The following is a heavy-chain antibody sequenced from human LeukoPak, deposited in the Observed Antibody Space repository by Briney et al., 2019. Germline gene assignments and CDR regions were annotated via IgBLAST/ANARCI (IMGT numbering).Heavy chain of an antibody. CDR2: ISAYNGNT. J-gene: IGHJ5*02. V-gene: IGHV1-18*01. CDR3: ARGGGYSGYYLKWGPFDP. D-gene: IGHD5-12*01. Sequence: GASVKVSCKASGYTFTSYVISWGRQAPGQGLEWMGWISAYNGNTNYAQKLQGRVTMTTDTSTSTAYMELRSLRSDDTAVYYCARGGGYSGYYLKWGPFDPWGQGTLVTVSS. CDR1: GYTFTSYV.